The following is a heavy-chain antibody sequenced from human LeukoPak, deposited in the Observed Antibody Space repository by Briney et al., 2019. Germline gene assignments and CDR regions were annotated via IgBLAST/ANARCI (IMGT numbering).Heavy chain of an antibody. CDR3: AREDYSSSSGWFDP. CDR2: IIPIFGTA. V-gene: IGHV1-69*05. D-gene: IGHD6-6*01. CDR1: GGTFSSYA. J-gene: IGHJ5*02. Sequence: GASVQVSCKASGGTFSSYAISWVRQAPGQGLEWRGGIIPIFGTATYAQKFQGSVTITTDESTSTAYMELSSRRSEDTAVYYCAREDYSSSSGWFDPWGQGTLVTVSS.